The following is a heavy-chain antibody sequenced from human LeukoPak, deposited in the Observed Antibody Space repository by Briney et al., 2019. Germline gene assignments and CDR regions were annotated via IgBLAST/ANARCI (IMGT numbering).Heavy chain of an antibody. CDR3: AATDFWSGTGNDY. Sequence: ASVKDSCKASGFTFTSSAMQWVRQARGQRLEWIGWIVVGSGNTNYAQKFQERVTITRDMSTSTAYMELSSLRSEDTAVYYCAATDFWSGTGNDYWGQGTLVTVSS. J-gene: IGHJ4*02. D-gene: IGHD3-3*01. CDR2: IVVGSGNT. V-gene: IGHV1-58*02. CDR1: GFTFTSSA.